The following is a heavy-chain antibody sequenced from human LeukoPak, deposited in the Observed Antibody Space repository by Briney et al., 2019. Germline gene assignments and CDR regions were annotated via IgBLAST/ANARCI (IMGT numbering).Heavy chain of an antibody. CDR3: AKSDPYGDSLIEI. V-gene: IGHV3-48*03. CDR1: GFTFSGYA. D-gene: IGHD4-17*01. Sequence: PGGSLRLSCAASGFTFSGYAMNWVRQAPGKGLEWLSHISSTGGTIYHADSVKGRLTVSRDNAKNSLYLQMNSLRAEDTAVYYCAKSDPYGDSLIEIWGQGALVTVSS. J-gene: IGHJ4*02. CDR2: ISSTGGTI.